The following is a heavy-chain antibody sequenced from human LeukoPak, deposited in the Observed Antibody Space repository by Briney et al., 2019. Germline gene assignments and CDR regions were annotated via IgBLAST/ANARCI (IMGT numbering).Heavy chain of an antibody. J-gene: IGHJ4*02. CDR2: INAGNGNT. V-gene: IGHV1-3*01. CDR1: GYTFTSYA. Sequence: ASVKVSCKASGYTFTSYAMHWVRQAPGQRLEWMGWINAGNGNTKYSQKFQGRVTITRDTSASTAYMELSSLRSEDTAVYYCARGHFDFWSGSRDYFDYWGQGTLVTVSS. CDR3: ARGHFDFWSGSRDYFDY. D-gene: IGHD3-3*01.